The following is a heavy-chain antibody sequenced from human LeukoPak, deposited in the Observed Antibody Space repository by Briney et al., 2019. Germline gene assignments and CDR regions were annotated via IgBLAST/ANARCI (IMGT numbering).Heavy chain of an antibody. CDR2: IYHSGST. Sequence: SETLSLTCTVSGYSISSDYYWGWIRQPPGKGLEWVGSIYHSGSTYYNPSLKSRVTISEDTSKNQSSLRLSSVTAADTAVYYCARQNYDVDYWGQGTLVTVSS. J-gene: IGHJ4*02. V-gene: IGHV4-38-2*02. D-gene: IGHD3-3*01. CDR1: GYSISSDYY. CDR3: ARQNYDVDY.